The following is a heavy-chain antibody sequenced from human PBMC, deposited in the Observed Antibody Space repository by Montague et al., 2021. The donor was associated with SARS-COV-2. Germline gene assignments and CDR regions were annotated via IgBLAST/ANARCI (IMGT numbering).Heavy chain of an antibody. Sequence: SETLSLTCAVYGGPFSGYYWNWIRQPPGKGLEWIGEINHSGSTNYNPSLKSRVTMSVDTSKNQFSLKLSSVTAADTAVYYCAGGARQGYGFRLGSFDYWGQGTLVTVSS. CDR3: AGGARQGYGFRLGSFDY. V-gene: IGHV4-34*01. CDR2: INHSGST. D-gene: IGHD3-10*01. J-gene: IGHJ4*02. CDR1: GGPFSGYY.